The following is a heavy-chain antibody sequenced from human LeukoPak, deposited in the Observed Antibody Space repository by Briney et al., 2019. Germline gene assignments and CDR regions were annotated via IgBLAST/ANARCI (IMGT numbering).Heavy chain of an antibody. Sequence: PGGSLRLSCTASGFIFSAYSLSWVRQAPGKGLEWLSYFSKNSRTIYYADSVKGRFTISRDNSKNTLFLQMNSLRAEDTAVYYCAKHAEIVSSGRWFDPWGQGTLVTVSS. CDR3: AKHAEIVSSGRWFDP. CDR1: GFIFSAYS. D-gene: IGHD5/OR15-5a*01. V-gene: IGHV3-48*01. CDR2: FSKNSRTI. J-gene: IGHJ5*02.